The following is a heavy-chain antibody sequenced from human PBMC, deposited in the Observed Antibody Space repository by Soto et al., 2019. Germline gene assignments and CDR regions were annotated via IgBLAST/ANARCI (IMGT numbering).Heavy chain of an antibody. CDR2: IRSKAYGGTT. V-gene: IGHV3-49*03. CDR3: TRYYDFWSGYSDPFDY. Sequence: GGSLRLSCTASGFTFGDYAMSWFRQAPGKGLEWVGFIRSKAYGGTTEYAASVKGRFTISRDDSKSIAYLQMNSLKTEDTAVYYCTRYYDFWSGYSDPFDYWGQGTLVTVSS. D-gene: IGHD3-3*01. J-gene: IGHJ4*02. CDR1: GFTFGDYA.